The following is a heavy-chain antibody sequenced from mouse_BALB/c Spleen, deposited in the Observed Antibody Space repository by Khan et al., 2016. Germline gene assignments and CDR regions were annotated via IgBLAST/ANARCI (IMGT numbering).Heavy chain of an antibody. Sequence: EVQLVESGGGLVKPGGSLTLSCAASGFTFSSYTMSWVRQTPEKRLEWVATISSGGNYTYYPDSVKGRFTISRDNAKHTLYLQMSSLKSEDTAMFYCTRDSSGGFAYWGQGTLVTVSA. CDR1: GFTFSSYT. CDR2: ISSGGNYT. CDR3: TRDSSGGFAY. J-gene: IGHJ3*01. D-gene: IGHD3-1*01. V-gene: IGHV5-6-4*01.